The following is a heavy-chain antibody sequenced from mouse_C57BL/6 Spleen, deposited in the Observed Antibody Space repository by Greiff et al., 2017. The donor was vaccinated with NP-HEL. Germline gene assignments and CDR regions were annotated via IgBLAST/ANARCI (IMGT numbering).Heavy chain of an antibody. J-gene: IGHJ4*01. CDR1: GFSFNTYA. Sequence: EVKVEESGGGLVQPKGSLTLSCAASGFSFNTYAMNWVRQAPGKGLEWVARIRSKSNNYATYYADSVKDRFTISRDDSESMLYLQMNNLKTEDTAMYYCVRQDYGSRYYYAMDYWGQGTSVTVSS. D-gene: IGHD1-1*01. V-gene: IGHV10-1*01. CDR3: VRQDYGSRYYYAMDY. CDR2: IRSKSNNYAT.